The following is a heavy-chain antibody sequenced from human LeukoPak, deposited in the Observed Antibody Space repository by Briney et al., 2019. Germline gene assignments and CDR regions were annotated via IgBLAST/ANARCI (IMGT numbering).Heavy chain of an antibody. V-gene: IGHV3-30*18. CDR1: GFTFSSYG. D-gene: IGHD6-13*01. Sequence: GGSLRLSCAASGFTFSSYGMHWVRQAPGKGLEWVAVISYDGSNKYYADSVKGRFTISRDNSKNTLYLQMNSLRAEDTAVYYCAKVKMGSSSRDAFDIWGQGTMVTVSS. CDR2: ISYDGSNK. CDR3: AKVKMGSSSRDAFDI. J-gene: IGHJ3*02.